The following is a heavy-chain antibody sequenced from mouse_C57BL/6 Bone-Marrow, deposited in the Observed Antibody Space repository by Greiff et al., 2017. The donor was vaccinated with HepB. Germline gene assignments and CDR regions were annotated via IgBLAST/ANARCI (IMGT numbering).Heavy chain of an antibody. J-gene: IGHJ2*01. CDR1: GFTFSDYG. V-gene: IGHV5-17*01. CDR2: ISSGSSTI. D-gene: IGHD1-1*01. Sequence: EVKLMESGGGLVKPGGSLKLSCAASGFTFSDYGMHWVRQAPEKGLEWVAYISSGSSTIYYADTVKGRFTISRDNAKNTLFLQMTRLRSEDTAMYYCARTYYGSSWTFYFGYWGQDTTLTVAS. CDR3: ARTYYGSSWTFYFGY.